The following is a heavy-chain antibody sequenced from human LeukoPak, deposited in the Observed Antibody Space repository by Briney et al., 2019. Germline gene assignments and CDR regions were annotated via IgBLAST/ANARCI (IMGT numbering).Heavy chain of an antibody. J-gene: IGHJ5*02. CDR3: TRDGDDYSNGLGWFDP. Sequence: ASVKVSCKVSGYTLTELSMHWVRQAPGKGLEWMGGFDPEDGETIYAQKFQGRVTMTEDTSTGTAYMELSSLRSEDTAVYYCTRDGDDYSNGLGWFDPWGQGTLVTVSS. CDR2: FDPEDGET. V-gene: IGHV1-24*01. D-gene: IGHD4-11*01. CDR1: GYTLTELS.